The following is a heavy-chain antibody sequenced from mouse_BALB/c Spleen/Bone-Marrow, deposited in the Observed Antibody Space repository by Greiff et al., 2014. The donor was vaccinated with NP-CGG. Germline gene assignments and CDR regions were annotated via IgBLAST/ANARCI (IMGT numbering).Heavy chain of an antibody. CDR2: IYPGNGDT. CDR1: GYTFTSYW. V-gene: IGHV1-5*01. D-gene: IGHD1-1*01. CDR3: TRGGGSSYVEFAY. Sequence: VQLQQSGTVLARPGASVKMSCKASGYTFTSYWMHWVKQRPGQGLEWIGAIYPGNGDTSYNQKFKGKAKLTAVTSTSTAYMELSSLTNEDSAVYYCTRGGGSSYVEFAYWGQGTLVTVSA. J-gene: IGHJ3*01.